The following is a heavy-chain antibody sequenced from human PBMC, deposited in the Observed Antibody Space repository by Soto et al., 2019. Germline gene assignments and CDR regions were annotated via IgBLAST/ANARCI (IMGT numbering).Heavy chain of an antibody. V-gene: IGHV4-30-2*01. CDR3: ARGPLGYTSGWRLDY. Sequence: SETLSVTCAVSPGSISSGDYSWSWIRQPPGKGLEWIGYIYQSGSSYYNPSLKSRVTISIDRSKNQFSLRLSSVTAADTAVYYCARGPLGYTSGWRLDYWGQGTRVTVSS. CDR2: IYQSGSS. D-gene: IGHD6-19*01. CDR1: PGSISSGDYS. J-gene: IGHJ4*02.